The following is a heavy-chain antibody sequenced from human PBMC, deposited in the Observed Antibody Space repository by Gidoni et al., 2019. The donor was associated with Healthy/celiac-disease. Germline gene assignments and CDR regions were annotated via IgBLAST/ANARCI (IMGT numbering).Heavy chain of an antibody. V-gene: IGHV3-7*03. Sequence: EVQLVESGGGLVQPGGSLRLSCAASGFTFSSYWMSWVRQAPGKGLEWVANIKQDGSEKYYVDSVKGRFTISRDNAKNSLYLQMNSLRAEDTAVYYCARVDYGGPFDLFDYWGQGTLVTVSS. CDR1: GFTFSSYW. CDR2: IKQDGSEK. D-gene: IGHD4-17*01. J-gene: IGHJ4*02. CDR3: ARVDYGGPFDLFDY.